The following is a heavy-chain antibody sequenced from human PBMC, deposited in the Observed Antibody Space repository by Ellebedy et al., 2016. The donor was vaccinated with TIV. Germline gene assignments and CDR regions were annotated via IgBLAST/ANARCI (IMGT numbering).Heavy chain of an antibody. CDR2: IWYDGSNK. V-gene: IGHV3-33*01. CDR1: GFTFSSYG. Sequence: GESLKISCAASGFTFSSYGMHWVRQAPGKGLEWVAVIWYDGSNKYYADSVKGRFTISRDNSKNTLYLQMNSLRAEDTAVYYCARDQITIFGVVISGIFDYWGQGTLVTVSS. CDR3: ARDQITIFGVVISGIFDY. D-gene: IGHD3-3*01. J-gene: IGHJ4*02.